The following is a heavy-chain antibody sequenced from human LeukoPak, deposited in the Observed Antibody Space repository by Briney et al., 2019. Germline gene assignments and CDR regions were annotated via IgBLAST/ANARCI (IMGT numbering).Heavy chain of an antibody. D-gene: IGHD3-16*02. CDR2: IYYSGST. Sequence: SETLSLTCTVSGGSISSYYWSWIRQPPGKGLEWIGYIYYSGSTNYNPSLKSRVTISVDTSKNQFSLKLSSVTAADTAVYYCARGYTYDYVWGSYRTGFDYRGQGTLVTVSS. J-gene: IGHJ4*02. CDR3: ARGYTYDYVWGSYRTGFDY. V-gene: IGHV4-59*01. CDR1: GGSISSYY.